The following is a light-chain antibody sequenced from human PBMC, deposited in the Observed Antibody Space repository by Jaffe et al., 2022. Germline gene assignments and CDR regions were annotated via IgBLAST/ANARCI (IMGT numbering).Light chain of an antibody. V-gene: IGLV3-21*02. CDR1: NIGSKS. J-gene: IGLJ2*01. CDR2: DDS. Sequence: SYVLTQPPSVSVAPGQTARITCGGNNIGSKSVHWYQQKPGQAPVLVVYDDSDRPSGIPDRFSGSNSGNTATLTISRVEAGDEADYYCQVWDSFRVVFGGGTKLTVL. CDR3: QVWDSFRVV.